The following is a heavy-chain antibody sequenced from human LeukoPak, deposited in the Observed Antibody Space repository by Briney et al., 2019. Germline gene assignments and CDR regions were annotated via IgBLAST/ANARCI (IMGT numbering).Heavy chain of an antibody. Sequence: GGSLRLSCAASGFPFSSYRMHWVRQAPGKGLEWVSAIGARGDTSDYADSVKGRFTISRDNSKNTLYLQMNTLRVEDTAVYYCVKRDRGTFDYWGQGTLVTVSS. J-gene: IGHJ4*02. D-gene: IGHD1-1*01. CDR2: IGARGDTS. CDR3: VKRDRGTFDY. V-gene: IGHV3-23*01. CDR1: GFPFSSYR.